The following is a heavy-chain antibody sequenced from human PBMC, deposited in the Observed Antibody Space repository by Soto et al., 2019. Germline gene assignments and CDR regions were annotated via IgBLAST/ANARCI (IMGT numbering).Heavy chain of an antibody. CDR3: AKADGVVPYYYYYGMDV. Sequence: QVQLVESGGGVVQPGRSLRLSCAASGFTFSSYGMHWVRQAPGKGLEWVAVISYDGSNKYYADSVKGRFTISRDNSKNXXYLQMNSLRAEDTAVYYCAKADGVVPYYYYYGMDVWGQGTTVTVSS. CDR2: ISYDGSNK. D-gene: IGHD3-3*01. J-gene: IGHJ6*02. V-gene: IGHV3-30*18. CDR1: GFTFSSYG.